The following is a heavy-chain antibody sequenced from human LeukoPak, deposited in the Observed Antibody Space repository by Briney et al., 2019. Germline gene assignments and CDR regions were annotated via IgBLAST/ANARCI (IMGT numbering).Heavy chain of an antibody. V-gene: IGHV1-18*01. CDR3: ARSITGTTPGAFDI. Sequence: GASVKVSCKASGYTFTSYGISWVRQAPGQGLEWMGWIGAYNGNTNYAQKLQGRVTMTTDTSTSTAYMELRSLRSDDTAVYYCARSITGTTPGAFDIWGQGTMVTVSS. D-gene: IGHD1-7*01. CDR2: IGAYNGNT. J-gene: IGHJ3*02. CDR1: GYTFTSYG.